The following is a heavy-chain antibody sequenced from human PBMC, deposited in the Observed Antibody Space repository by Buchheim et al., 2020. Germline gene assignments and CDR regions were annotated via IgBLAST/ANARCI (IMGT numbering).Heavy chain of an antibody. CDR3: SRGSSSSAYFGLDV. CDR2: IRSRAYGGTT. D-gene: IGHD6-6*01. Sequence: EVQVVESGGGLIQPGRSLRLSCTGSGFTFGDYAMSWFRQAPGKGLEWVGFIRSRAYGGTTEYADSVLGRFTISRDDSRSIAYLQMNSLRIEDTAVYSYSRGSSSSAYFGLDVWGQGTT. CDR1: GFTFGDYA. J-gene: IGHJ6*02. V-gene: IGHV3-49*03.